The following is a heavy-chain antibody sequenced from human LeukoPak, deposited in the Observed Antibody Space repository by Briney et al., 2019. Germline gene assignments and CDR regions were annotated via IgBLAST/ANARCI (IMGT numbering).Heavy chain of an antibody. D-gene: IGHD6-19*01. CDR3: ARLGIGLRQWLVRGGLDY. J-gene: IGHJ4*02. CDR2: SNHSGST. CDR1: GGSFSGYY. V-gene: IGHV4-34*01. Sequence: SETLSLTCAVYGGSFSGYYWSWIRQPPGKGLEWIGESNHSGSTNYNQSLKSRVTISVDTSKNQFSLKLSSVTAADTAVYYCARLGIGLRQWLVRGGLDYWGQGTLVTVSS.